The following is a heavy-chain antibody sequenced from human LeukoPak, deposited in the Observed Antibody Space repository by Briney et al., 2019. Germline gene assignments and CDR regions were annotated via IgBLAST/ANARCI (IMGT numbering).Heavy chain of an antibody. CDR2: ISSSSSYI. D-gene: IGHD3-10*01. Sequence: GGSLRLSCAASGFTFSSYSMNWVRQAPGKGLEWVSSISSSSSYIYYADSVKGRFTISRDNAKNSLYLQMNSLRAEDTAVYYCAREMVRGEQDDYWGQGTLVTVSS. J-gene: IGHJ4*02. CDR1: GFTFSSYS. V-gene: IGHV3-21*04. CDR3: AREMVRGEQDDY.